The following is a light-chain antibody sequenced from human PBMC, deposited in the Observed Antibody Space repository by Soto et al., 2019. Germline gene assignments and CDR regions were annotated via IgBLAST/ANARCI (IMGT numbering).Light chain of an antibody. CDR3: HQYGNSRYT. CDR1: QRVDNNY. J-gene: IGKJ2*01. CDR2: DAI. Sequence: EIVLTQSPCALSLSPGKRATLSCGASQRVDNNYVAWYQQKPGLAPRLLIYDAINRTTGIPDRFSGGGSGTHFTLHIIRLEPEDVAVYYCHQYGNSRYTFGQGTKVQIK. V-gene: IGKV3D-20*01.